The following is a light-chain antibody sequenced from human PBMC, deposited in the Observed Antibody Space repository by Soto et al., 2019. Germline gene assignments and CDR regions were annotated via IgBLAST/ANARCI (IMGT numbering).Light chain of an antibody. V-gene: IGKV1-39*01. Sequence: DIQMTQSPSSLSASVGDRVTITCRASQSISTYLNWYQQTPGRAPKLLIYATSSLQSGVPSRFSGSGSGTDFALTISSLQPEDFATYYCQKYSSAPPTFAQGTKVDIK. CDR2: ATS. J-gene: IGKJ1*01. CDR3: QKYSSAPPT. CDR1: QSISTY.